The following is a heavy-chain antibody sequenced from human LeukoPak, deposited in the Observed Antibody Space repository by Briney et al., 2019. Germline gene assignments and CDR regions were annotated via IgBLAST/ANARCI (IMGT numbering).Heavy chain of an antibody. V-gene: IGHV1-2*02. Sequence: GASVKVSCKASGYTFTGYYMHWVRQAPGQGLEWMGWINPNSGGTNYAQKFQGRVTMTRDTSISTACMELSRLRSDDTAVYYCARVGHHMVRGVTPFDYWGQGTLVTVSS. D-gene: IGHD3-10*01. CDR1: GYTFTGYY. CDR3: ARVGHHMVRGVTPFDY. J-gene: IGHJ4*02. CDR2: INPNSGGT.